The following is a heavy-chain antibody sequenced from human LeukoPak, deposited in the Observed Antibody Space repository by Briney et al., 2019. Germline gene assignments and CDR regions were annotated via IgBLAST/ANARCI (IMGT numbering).Heavy chain of an antibody. V-gene: IGHV3-21*01. J-gene: IGHJ6*02. D-gene: IGHD6-13*01. CDR2: ISSSSSYI. CDR3: ARDNIAAAGYYYYGMDV. CDR1: GFTFSSYS. Sequence: KTGGSLRLSCAASGFTFSSYSMNWVRQAPGERLEWVSSISSSSSYIYYADSVKGRFTISRDDAKNSLFLQMNSLRAEDTAVYYCARDNIAAAGYYYYGMDVWGQGTTVTVSS.